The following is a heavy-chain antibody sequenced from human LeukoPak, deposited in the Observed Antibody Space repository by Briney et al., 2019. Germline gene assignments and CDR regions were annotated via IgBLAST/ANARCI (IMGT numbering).Heavy chain of an antibody. J-gene: IGHJ3*02. Sequence: GGSLRLSCAASGFTFSSYSMNWVRQAPGKGLEWVSSISSSSSYIYYADSVKGRFTISRDNAKNSLYLQMNSLRAEDTAVYYCARDAGASSGYLYADAFDIWGQGTMVTVSS. CDR3: ARDAGASSGYLYADAFDI. CDR1: GFTFSSYS. D-gene: IGHD3-22*01. CDR2: ISSSSSYI. V-gene: IGHV3-21*01.